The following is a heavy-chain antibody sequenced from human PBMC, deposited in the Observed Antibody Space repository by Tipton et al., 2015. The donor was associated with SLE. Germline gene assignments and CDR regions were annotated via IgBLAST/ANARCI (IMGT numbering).Heavy chain of an antibody. Sequence: SLRLSCAASGFTFSSYWMSWVRQAPGKGLEWVSVIYSGGSTYYADSVKGRFTISRDNSKNTLYLQMNSLRAEDTAVYYCAKGRSTSCPYYFDYWGQGTLVTVSS. CDR3: AKGRSTSCPYYFDY. D-gene: IGHD2-2*01. V-gene: IGHV3-23*03. CDR1: GFTFSSYW. CDR2: IYSGGST. J-gene: IGHJ4*02.